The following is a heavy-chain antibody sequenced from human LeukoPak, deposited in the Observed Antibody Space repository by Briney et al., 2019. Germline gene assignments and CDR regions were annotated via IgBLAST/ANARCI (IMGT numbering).Heavy chain of an antibody. D-gene: IGHD3-9*01. CDR2: ISAYNGNT. V-gene: IGHV1-18*01. CDR3: ARVGVTYYDTLTGYYPATNFDY. CDR1: GYTFTSYG. Sequence: ASVKVSCKASGYTFTSYGISWVRQAPGQGLEWMGWISAYNGNTNYAQKLQGRVTMTTDTSTSTAYMELRSLGSDDTAVYYCARVGVTYYDTLTGYYPATNFDYWGQGTLVTVSS. J-gene: IGHJ4*02.